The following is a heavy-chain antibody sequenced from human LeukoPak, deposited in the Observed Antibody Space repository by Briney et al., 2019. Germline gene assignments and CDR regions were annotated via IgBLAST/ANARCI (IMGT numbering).Heavy chain of an antibody. CDR1: GYTFTDRY. J-gene: IGHJ4*02. CDR3: ARENIIGGIVDGEDY. V-gene: IGHV1-2*02. Sequence: GASVKVSCKASGYTFTDRYIHRVRQAPGQGLEWMGWINPDSGDTYYTQKFQGRITMTRDTSISTVYMELTRLTSDDTAGYYCARENIIGGIVDGEDYWGQGTLVTVSS. CDR2: INPDSGDT. D-gene: IGHD3-16*01.